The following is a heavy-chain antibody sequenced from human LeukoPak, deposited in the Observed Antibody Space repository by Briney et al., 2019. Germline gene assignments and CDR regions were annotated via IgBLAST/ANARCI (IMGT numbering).Heavy chain of an antibody. J-gene: IGHJ3*02. D-gene: IGHD3-3*01. CDR2: INGDGSSA. Sequence: PGGSLRLSCAASGFTFNSYWMHWVRQAPGKGLVWVSRINGDGSSASYLESVKGRLTISRDNAKNTLYLQMSSLRVEDTAVYYCAREAWSQEAFDIWGQGTMVTVSS. CDR1: GFTFNSYW. CDR3: AREAWSQEAFDI. V-gene: IGHV3-74*01.